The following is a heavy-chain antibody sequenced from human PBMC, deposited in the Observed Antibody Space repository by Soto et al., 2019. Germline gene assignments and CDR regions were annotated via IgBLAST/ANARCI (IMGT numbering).Heavy chain of an antibody. Sequence: EVQLVESGGGLVQPGGSLRLSCAASGFSFSIYWMSWVRQAPGKGLEWVANIKQAGSEKYYVVPVKGGFTISRDYAKNSLYLQMNSLRAKDTAVYYCARDSWSSGWYVPHGLDYWGQGTLVTVSS. CDR3: ARDSWSSGWYVPHGLDY. CDR1: GFSFSIYW. D-gene: IGHD6-19*01. CDR2: IKQAGSEK. V-gene: IGHV3-7*01. J-gene: IGHJ4*02.